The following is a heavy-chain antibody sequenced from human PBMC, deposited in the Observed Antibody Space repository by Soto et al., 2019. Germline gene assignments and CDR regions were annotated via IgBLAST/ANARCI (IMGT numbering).Heavy chain of an antibody. Sequence: TRTVADGYIISSSYYCGWIKKPPGKGLEWIGSIYYSGSTYYNPSLKSRVTISVDTSKNQFSLKLSSVTAADTAVYYCARHQSHSSSYVDPWGQGTLVTVS. CDR2: IYYSGST. CDR1: DGYIISSSYY. CDR3: ARHQSHSSSYVDP. D-gene: IGHD6-13*01. V-gene: IGHV4-39*01. J-gene: IGHJ5*02.